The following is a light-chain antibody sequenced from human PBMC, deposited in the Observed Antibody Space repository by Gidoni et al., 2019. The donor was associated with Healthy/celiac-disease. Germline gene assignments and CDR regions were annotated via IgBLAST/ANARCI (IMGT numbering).Light chain of an antibody. CDR3: QQYYSTPLT. Sequence: DIVMTQSPDSLAVSLGVRATINCKSSQSVLYSSNNKNYLAWYQQKPGQPPKLLIYWASTRESGVPDRFSGSGSGTDFTLTISSLQAEDVAVYYCQQYYSTPLTFGQGTKVEIK. CDR1: QSVLYSSNNKNY. J-gene: IGKJ1*01. CDR2: WAS. V-gene: IGKV4-1*01.